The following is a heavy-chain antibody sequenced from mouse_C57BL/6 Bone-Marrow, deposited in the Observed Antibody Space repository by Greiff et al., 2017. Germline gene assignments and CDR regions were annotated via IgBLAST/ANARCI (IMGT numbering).Heavy chain of an antibody. Sequence: VQLQQPGAELVKPGASVTLSCKASGYTFTSYWMHWVKQRPGQGLEWIGMIHPNSGSTNYNEKFKSKATLTVDKSSSTAYMQLSSLTSEDSAVYYCARRRPHVGWYCEVWGTGTTVTVSS. CDR2: IHPNSGST. CDR1: GYTFTSYW. D-gene: IGHD3-1*01. CDR3: ARRRPHVGWYCEV. V-gene: IGHV1-64*01. J-gene: IGHJ1*03.